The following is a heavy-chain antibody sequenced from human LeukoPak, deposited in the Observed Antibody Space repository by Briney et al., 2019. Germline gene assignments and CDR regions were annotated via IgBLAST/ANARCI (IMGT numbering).Heavy chain of an antibody. D-gene: IGHD3-9*01. J-gene: IGHJ4*02. CDR1: GGSISSYY. CDR2: IYYSGST. Sequence: KSSETLSLTCTVSGGSISSYYWSWIRQPPGKGLEWIGYIYYSGSTNYNPSLKSRVTISVDTSKNQFSLKLSSVTAADTAVYYCARQGEYYDILTGYYSPSYFDYWGQGTLVTVSS. CDR3: ARQGEYYDILTGYYSPSYFDY. V-gene: IGHV4-59*08.